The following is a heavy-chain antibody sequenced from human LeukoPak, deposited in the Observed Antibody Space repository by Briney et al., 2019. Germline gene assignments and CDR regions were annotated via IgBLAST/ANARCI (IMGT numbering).Heavy chain of an antibody. D-gene: IGHD1-26*01. CDR2: IYYSGST. CDR3: ARASGGSIRFDY. J-gene: IGHJ4*02. CDR1: GGSISSGDYY. Sequence: PSQTLSLTCTVSGGSISSGDYYWSWIRRPPGKGLEWIGYIYYSGSTYYNPSLKSRVTISVDTSKNQFSLKLSSVTAADTAVYYCARASGGSIRFDYWGQGTLVTVSS. V-gene: IGHV4-30-4*08.